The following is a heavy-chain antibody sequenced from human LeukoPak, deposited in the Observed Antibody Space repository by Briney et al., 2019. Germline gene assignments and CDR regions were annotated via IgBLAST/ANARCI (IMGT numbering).Heavy chain of an antibody. J-gene: IGHJ3*01. D-gene: IGHD3-3*01. CDR1: GFPSSNYP. Sequence: PGRSLRLSCAASGFPSSNYPMHWVRQAPGKGLEWLAVISDDGTNTYDTDFVKGRFTISRDNSKNTLYLQMNRLKAEDTAVYYCARAQISIFSSGGVFDFWGQGTMVTVSS. CDR2: ISDDGTNT. V-gene: IGHV3-30-3*01. CDR3: ARAQISIFSSGGVFDF.